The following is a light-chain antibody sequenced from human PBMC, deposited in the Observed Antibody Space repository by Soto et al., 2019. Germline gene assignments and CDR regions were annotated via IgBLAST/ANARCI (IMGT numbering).Light chain of an antibody. V-gene: IGKV1-39*01. CDR2: GST. J-gene: IGKJ3*01. Sequence: DIQMTQSPSSLSASVGDRVTIACRASQIINIYLNWYQQQTGKAPQLLIYGSTSLQSGVPSRFSADGSWTDFTLTISSLQPDDFATYSCQQSSSCPPFTFGPGTKVAIK. CDR1: QIINIY. CDR3: QQSSSCPPFT.